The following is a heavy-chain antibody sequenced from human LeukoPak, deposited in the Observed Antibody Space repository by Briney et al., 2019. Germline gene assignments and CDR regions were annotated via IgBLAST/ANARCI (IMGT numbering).Heavy chain of an antibody. CDR1: GGSFSGYY. Sequence: SETLSLTCAVYGGSFSGYYWSWIRQPPGKGLEWIGEINHSGSTNYNPSPKSRVTISVDTSKNQFSLKLSSVTAADTAVYYCARGKWLRSSFDYWGQGTLVTVSS. CDR3: ARGKWLRSSFDY. D-gene: IGHD5-12*01. CDR2: INHSGST. J-gene: IGHJ4*02. V-gene: IGHV4-34*01.